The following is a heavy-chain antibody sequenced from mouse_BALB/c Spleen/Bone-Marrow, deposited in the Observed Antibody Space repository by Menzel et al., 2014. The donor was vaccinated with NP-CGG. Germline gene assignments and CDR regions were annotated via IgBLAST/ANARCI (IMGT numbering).Heavy chain of an antibody. CDR2: IRNKAYGYTT. J-gene: IGHJ2*01. D-gene: IGHD1-1*01. V-gene: IGHV7-3*02. CDR1: GFTFTDYY. Sequence: EVMLVESGGGLVQPGGSLRLSCATSGFTFTDYYMNWVRQPPGKALEWLAFIRNKAYGYTTEYSASVKGRFTISRDNSQNILYLQMNTLRAEDSATYYCARDMGGLLFDSWGQGTTLSVPS. CDR3: ARDMGGLLFDS.